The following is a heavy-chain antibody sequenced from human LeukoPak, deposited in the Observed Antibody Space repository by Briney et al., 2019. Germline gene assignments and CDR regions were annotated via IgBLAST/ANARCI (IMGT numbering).Heavy chain of an antibody. CDR3: ARPLHCSSTTCYDWFDP. V-gene: IGHV4-61*02. CDR1: GGSISSGSYY. D-gene: IGHD2-2*01. CDR2: IYTSGST. Sequence: SETLSLTCTVSGGSISSGSYYWSWIRQPAGKGLEWIGRIYTSGSTYYNPSLKSRVTISVDTSKNQFSLKLSSVTAADTAIYYCARPLHCSSTTCYDWFDPWGQGTLVTVSS. J-gene: IGHJ5*02.